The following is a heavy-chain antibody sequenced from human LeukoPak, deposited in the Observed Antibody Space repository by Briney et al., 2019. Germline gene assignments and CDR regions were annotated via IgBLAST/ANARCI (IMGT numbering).Heavy chain of an antibody. V-gene: IGHV1-8*01. D-gene: IGHD6-25*01. CDR1: GYTFTTYD. CDR2: MNPNSGNT. Sequence: ASVKVSCKASGYTFTTYDINWVRQATGQGLEWVGWMNPNSGNTGYTQKFRGRVTVTRNTSISTAYMELSSLRSEDTAVYYCARGRGSGHKENWFDPWGQGTLVTVSS. J-gene: IGHJ5*02. CDR3: ARGRGSGHKENWFDP.